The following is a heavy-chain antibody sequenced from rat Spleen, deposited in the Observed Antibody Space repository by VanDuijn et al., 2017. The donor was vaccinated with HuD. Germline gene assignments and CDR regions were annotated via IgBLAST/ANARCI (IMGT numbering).Heavy chain of an antibody. D-gene: IGHD1-6*01. CDR3: ARSVVYTTDYYYVRVMDA. CDR1: GFSLTRYH. Sequence: QVQLKESGPGLVQPSQTLSLTCTVSGFSLTRYHVHWVRQSPGKGLEWMGVMWSYGDRSYNSALQSRLSISRDTSQSQVFLEMNSLQTEDTATYYCARSVVYTTDYYYVRVMDAWGQGASVTVSS. V-gene: IGHV2-32*01. J-gene: IGHJ4*01. CDR2: MWSYGDR.